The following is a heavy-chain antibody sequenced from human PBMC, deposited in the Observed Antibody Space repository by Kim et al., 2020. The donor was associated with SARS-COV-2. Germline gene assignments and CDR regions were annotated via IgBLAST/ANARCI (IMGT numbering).Heavy chain of an antibody. V-gene: IGHV1-69*01. Sequence: AQKFQGRVTITADESTSTAYMELSSLRSEDTAVYYCARAEDILNTYFDYWGQGTLVTVSP. CDR3: ARAEDILNTYFDY. J-gene: IGHJ4*02. D-gene: IGHD3-9*01.